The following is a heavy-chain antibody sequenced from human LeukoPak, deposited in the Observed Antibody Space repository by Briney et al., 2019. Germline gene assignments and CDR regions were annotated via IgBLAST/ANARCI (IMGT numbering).Heavy chain of an antibody. CDR3: ARDSDVHCSGGSCTNFDY. Sequence: KAGGSLRLSCAASGFTFSSYSMNWVRQAPGKGLEWVSSISSSSSYIYYTDSVKGRFTISRDNAKKLLYLQMNSLRAEDTAIYYCARDSDVHCSGGSCTNFDYWGQGTLVTVSS. J-gene: IGHJ4*02. V-gene: IGHV3-21*01. D-gene: IGHD2-15*01. CDR2: ISSSSSYI. CDR1: GFTFSSYS.